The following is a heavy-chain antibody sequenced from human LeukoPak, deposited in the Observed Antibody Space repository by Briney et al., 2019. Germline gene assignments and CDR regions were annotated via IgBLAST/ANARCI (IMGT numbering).Heavy chain of an antibody. J-gene: IGHJ5*02. CDR1: GGSVSNGNYY. CDR3: ARGRYSAGDNWFDP. V-gene: IGHV4-61*01. CDR2: LYYSGST. Sequence: KPSETLSLTCTVSGGSVSNGNYYWSWIRQPPGKGLEWIGYLYYSGSTNYNPSLKSRVTISIDTSKNQFSLKLSSVTAADTAVYYCARGRYSAGDNWFDPWGQGTLVTVSS. D-gene: IGHD3-9*01.